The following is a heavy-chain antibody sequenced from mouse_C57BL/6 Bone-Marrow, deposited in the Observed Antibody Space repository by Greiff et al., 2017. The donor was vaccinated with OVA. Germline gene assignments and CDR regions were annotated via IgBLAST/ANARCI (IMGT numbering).Heavy chain of an antibody. Sequence: EVKVVESGGGLVQPKGSLKLSCAASGFSFNTYAMNWVRQAPGKGLEWVASIRSKSNNYAAYYADSVKDRFTISRDDSESMLYLQMNNVKTEDTAMYYCVRHGDYDFSWFAYWGQGTLVTVSA. D-gene: IGHD2-4*01. CDR3: VRHGDYDFSWFAY. J-gene: IGHJ3*01. CDR2: IRSKSNNYAA. CDR1: GFSFNTYA. V-gene: IGHV10-1*01.